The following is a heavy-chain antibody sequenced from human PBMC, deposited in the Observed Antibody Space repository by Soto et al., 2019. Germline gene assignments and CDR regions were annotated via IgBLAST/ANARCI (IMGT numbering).Heavy chain of an antibody. J-gene: IGHJ5*02. D-gene: IGHD2-21*02. CDR3: ARSDCYGVCRGKWLDP. CDR2: IYHSGTT. CDR1: GGSISSDDW. Sequence: QVQLQESGPGLVKPSGTLSLTCAVSGGSISSDDWWTWVRQTPGKGLEWIGEIYHSGTTNYNPSLMSRVIIAVDKAKSQFSLRLDSVTAADTAVYYCARSDCYGVCRGKWLDPWGQGILVTVSS. V-gene: IGHV4-4*02.